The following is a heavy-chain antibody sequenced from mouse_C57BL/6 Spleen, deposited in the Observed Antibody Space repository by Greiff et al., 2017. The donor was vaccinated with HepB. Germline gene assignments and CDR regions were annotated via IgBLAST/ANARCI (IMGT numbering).Heavy chain of an antibody. CDR3: ARDPWWDY. D-gene: IGHD1-1*02. CDR1: GFTFSSYA. V-gene: IGHV5-4*01. Sequence: EVKLVESGGGLVKPGGSLKLSCAASGFTFSSYAMSWVRQTPEKRLEWVATISDGGSYTYYPDNVKGRFTISRDNAKNNLYLQMSHLKSEDTAMYYCARDPWWDYWGQGTSVTVSS. J-gene: IGHJ4*01. CDR2: ISDGGSYT.